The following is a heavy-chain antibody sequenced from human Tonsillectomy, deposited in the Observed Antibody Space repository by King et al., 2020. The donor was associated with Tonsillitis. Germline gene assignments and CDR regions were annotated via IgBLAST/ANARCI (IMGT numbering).Heavy chain of an antibody. CDR2: IIPIFGTA. Sequence: QLVQSGAEVKKPGSSVKVSCKASGGTFSSYAISWVRQAPGQGLEWMGGIIPIFGTANYAQKFQGRVTITADESTGTAYMELSSLRSEDTAVYYCARSGFWGYFDWLQDPLDYWGQGTLVTVSS. CDR3: ARSGFWGYFDWLQDPLDY. V-gene: IGHV1-69*12. CDR1: GGTFSSYA. D-gene: IGHD3-9*01. J-gene: IGHJ4*02.